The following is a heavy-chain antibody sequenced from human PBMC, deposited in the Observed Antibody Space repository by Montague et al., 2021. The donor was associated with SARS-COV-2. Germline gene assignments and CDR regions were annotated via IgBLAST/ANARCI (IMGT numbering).Heavy chain of an antibody. CDR3: VRHEWVADH. D-gene: IGHD1-26*01. V-gene: IGHV4-39*01. CDR1: GDSINSGDCY. J-gene: IGHJ5*02. CDR2: NYSTGTT. Sequence: SETLSLTCTVPGDSINSGDCYWGWNRPAPGKGLEWNRSNYSTGTTYYNPSLSSRLTVSIDTTKKMFSLTLTSVTAADTAVYYCVRHEWVADHWGQGILVTVSS.